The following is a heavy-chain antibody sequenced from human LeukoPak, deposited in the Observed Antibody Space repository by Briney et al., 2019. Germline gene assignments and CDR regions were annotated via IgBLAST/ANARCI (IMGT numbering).Heavy chain of an antibody. CDR1: GGSISSGDYY. J-gene: IGHJ4*02. Sequence: SETLSLTCTVSGGSISSGDYYWSWIRQPPGKGLEWIGYIYYSGSTYYNPSLKSRVTISVDTSKNQFSLKLSSVTAADTAVYYCARDPVPATPPGYFDYWGQGTLVTVSS. D-gene: IGHD5-12*01. CDR2: IYYSGST. CDR3: ARDPVPATPPGYFDY. V-gene: IGHV4-30-4*01.